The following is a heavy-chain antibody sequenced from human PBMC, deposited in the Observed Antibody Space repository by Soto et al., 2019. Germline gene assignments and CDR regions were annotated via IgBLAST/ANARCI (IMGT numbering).Heavy chain of an antibody. V-gene: IGHV4-4*02. D-gene: IGHD6-13*01. CDR1: SGSISSSNW. CDR3: ARDGPGIAAADATSYYYYMDV. J-gene: IGHJ6*03. Sequence: QVQLQESGPGLVKPSGTLSLTCAVSSGSISSSNWWSWVRQPPGKGLEWIGEIYHSGSTNYNPSLKSRVTISVDKSKNQFSLKLSSVTAADTAVYYCARDGPGIAAADATSYYYYMDVWGKGTTVTVSS. CDR2: IYHSGST.